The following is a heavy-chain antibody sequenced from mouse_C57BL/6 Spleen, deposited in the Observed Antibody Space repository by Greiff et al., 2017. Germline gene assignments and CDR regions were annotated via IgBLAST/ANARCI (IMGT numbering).Heavy chain of an antibody. D-gene: IGHD1-1*02. CDR1: GYAFSSSW. V-gene: IGHV1-82*01. Sequence: VQLQESGPELVKPGASVKISCKASGYAFSSSWMNWVKQRPGKGLEWIGRIYPGDGDSNYNAKFKVKATLTADKYSNTAYIQLSHLTYEDSAVYFCARQDYYGNFFDYWGQGTTLTVSS. CDR2: IYPGDGDS. CDR3: ARQDYYGNFFDY. J-gene: IGHJ2*01.